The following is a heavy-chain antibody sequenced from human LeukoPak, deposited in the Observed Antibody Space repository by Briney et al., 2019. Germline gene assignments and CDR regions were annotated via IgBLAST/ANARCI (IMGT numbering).Heavy chain of an antibody. CDR2: MNPSSGST. CDR1: GYTFTGYY. CDR3: ARDPNSYGYSYDS. D-gene: IGHD5-18*01. Sequence: ASVKVSCKASGYTFTGYYMHWVRQAPGQGLEWMGIMNPSSGSTSYAQKFQGRVTMTRDKSTSTVYMELRGLRFEDTAMYHCARDPNSYGYSYDSWGQGTLVTVSS. V-gene: IGHV1-46*01. J-gene: IGHJ4*02.